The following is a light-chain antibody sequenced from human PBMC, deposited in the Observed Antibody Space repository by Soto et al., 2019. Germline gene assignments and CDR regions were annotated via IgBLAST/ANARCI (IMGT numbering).Light chain of an antibody. V-gene: IGLV2-14*01. CDR1: SGDVGGYNY. CDR2: EVS. Sequence: QSVLTQPASVSGSPGQSITISCTGTSGDVGGYNYVSGYQQHPGKAPKLMIYEVSNRPSGVSNRFSGSKSGNTASLTISGLQAEDEADFYCSSYTSSSTSVFGTGTKVTVL. CDR3: SSYTSSSTSV. J-gene: IGLJ1*01.